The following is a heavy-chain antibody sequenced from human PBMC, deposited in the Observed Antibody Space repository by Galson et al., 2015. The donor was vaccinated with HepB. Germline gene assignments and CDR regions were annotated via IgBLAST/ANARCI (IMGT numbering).Heavy chain of an antibody. J-gene: IGHJ3*02. D-gene: IGHD3-22*01. CDR3: ARESGYSASSGYGDAFDI. CDR2: INSGGSST. Sequence: LRLSCAVSGFTFNNYLMHWVRQAPGKGLVWVSRINSGGSSTNYADSVRGRFTISRDNAKNTLYLQMNSLRAEDTALYYCARESGYSASSGYGDAFDIWGQGTMVTVSS. CDR1: GFTFNNYL. V-gene: IGHV3-74*01.